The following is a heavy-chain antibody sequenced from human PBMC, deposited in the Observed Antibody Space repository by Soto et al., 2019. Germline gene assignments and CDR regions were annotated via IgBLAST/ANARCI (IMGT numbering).Heavy chain of an antibody. CDR3: GKDFGDGRGRDSYYTGMDV. D-gene: IGHD3-16*01. CDR2: ISGSGGST. CDR1: GFTFSSYA. Sequence: PGGSLRLSCASSGFTFSSYAMSWVRQAPGKGPEWVSAISGSGGSTYYADSVKGRFTISRDNSKNTLYLQMNSLRAEDTAVYYCGKDFGDGRGRDSYYTGMDVGGKGTRAPVPS. V-gene: IGHV3-23*01. J-gene: IGHJ6*04.